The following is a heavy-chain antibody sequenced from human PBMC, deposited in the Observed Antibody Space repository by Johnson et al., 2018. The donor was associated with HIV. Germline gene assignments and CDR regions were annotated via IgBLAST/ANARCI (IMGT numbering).Heavy chain of an antibody. V-gene: IGHV3-NL1*01. J-gene: IGHJ3*02. Sequence: QMLLVESGGGVVQPGRSLRLSCAASGFTFSSYGMHWVRQAPGKGLEWVSVIYSGGNTYYADSVKGRLTISRDNSKNTLYLQMNRLRVEDTAVYYCARRVNTMVRGAILDAFDIWGHGTTVTVS. CDR1: GFTFSSYG. D-gene: IGHD3-10*01. CDR3: ARRVNTMVRGAILDAFDI. CDR2: IYSGGNT.